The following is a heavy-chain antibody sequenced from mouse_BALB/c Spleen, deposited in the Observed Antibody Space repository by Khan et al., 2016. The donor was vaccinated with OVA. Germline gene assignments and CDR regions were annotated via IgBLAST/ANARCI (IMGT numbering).Heavy chain of an antibody. CDR3: ERKRTRAYY. CDR1: GYTFTSYT. V-gene: IGHV1-4*01. Sequence: QVRLQQSGAELVKPGASVKMSCKASGYTFTSYTMHWVKQRPGQGLEWIGYINPSSGYTKYNQKFKDKATLTADKSSSTAYMQLSSLTSEDSAVYYCERKRTRAYYWGRGTTLTVSS. CDR2: INPSSGYT. J-gene: IGHJ2*01.